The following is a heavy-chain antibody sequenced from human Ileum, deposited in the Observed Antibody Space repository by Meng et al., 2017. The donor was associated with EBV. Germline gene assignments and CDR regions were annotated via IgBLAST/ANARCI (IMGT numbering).Heavy chain of an antibody. CDR2: SGHP. CDR1: GGSISSGPCH. J-gene: IGHJ4*02. V-gene: IGHV4-30-4*01. D-gene: IGHD6-13*01. CDR3: AIYAEGAGGKGY. Sequence: GQLQECGPGRVKPYQALSLTRAVAGGSISSGPCHWSWIGQPPGKGLDWLVHSGHPSYHPSLRSRLTISVDPSKNQFSLRLDSATAADTAVYYCAIYAEGAGGKGYWGQGTLVTVSS.